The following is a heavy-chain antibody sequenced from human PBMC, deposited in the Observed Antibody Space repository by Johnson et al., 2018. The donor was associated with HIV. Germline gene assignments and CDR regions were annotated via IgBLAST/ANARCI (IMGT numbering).Heavy chain of an antibody. D-gene: IGHD6-13*01. CDR2: ISWNSGST. CDR3: ARGGIAAKEPWRAFDI. V-gene: IGHV3-9*01. Sequence: VQLVASGGGLVQPGRSLRLSCAASGFTFVDYAIPCVRQAPWKGLAWVSCISWNSGSTDYADSVKVRFTISRDNAKNSLYPQMNSLRAEDTAVYYCARGGIAAKEPWRAFDIWGQGTMVTVSS. J-gene: IGHJ3*02. CDR1: GFTFVDYA.